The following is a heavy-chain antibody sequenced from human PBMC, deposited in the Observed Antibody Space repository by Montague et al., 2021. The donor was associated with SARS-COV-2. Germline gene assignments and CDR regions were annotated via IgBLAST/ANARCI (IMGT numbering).Heavy chain of an antibody. CDR3: ARVISRQNNIVVVGLYYFDY. D-gene: IGHD2-15*01. Sequence: SETLSLTCTVSGGSISSSSYYWGWIRQPPGKGLEWIGSIYYSGSTYYNPSLESRVTISVDTSKNQFSLKLSSVTAADTAVYYCARVISRQNNIVVVGLYYFDYWGQGTPVTVSS. J-gene: IGHJ4*02. V-gene: IGHV4-39*07. CDR2: IYYSGST. CDR1: GGSISSSSYY.